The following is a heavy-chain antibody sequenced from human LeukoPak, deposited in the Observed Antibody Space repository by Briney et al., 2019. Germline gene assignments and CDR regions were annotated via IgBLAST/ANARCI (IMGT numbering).Heavy chain of an antibody. V-gene: IGHV1-69*05. Sequence: ASVTVCCKASGGTFSSYAISWVRQPPGQGLGWMGGIIPIFGTANYAQKFQGRVPITTAESTSTAYMELSSLRSEATAVYYCAMASPPPANDAFDIWGQGTMVTVSS. J-gene: IGHJ3*02. CDR1: GGTFSSYA. CDR2: IIPIFGTA. CDR3: AMASPPPANDAFDI.